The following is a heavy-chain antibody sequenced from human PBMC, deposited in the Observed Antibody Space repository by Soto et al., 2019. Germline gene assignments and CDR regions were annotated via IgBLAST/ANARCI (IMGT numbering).Heavy chain of an antibody. CDR1: GFTFSSYS. D-gene: IGHD6-25*01. V-gene: IGHV3-21*01. CDR3: ARERGSSVPMDV. J-gene: IGHJ6*02. CDR2: ISSSSSYI. Sequence: GGALRLSCAASGFTFSSYSMNWARQAPGKGLEWVSSISSSSSYIYYADSVKGRFTISRENAKNSLYLQMNSLRAEDTAVYYCARERGSSVPMDVWGQGTTVTVSS.